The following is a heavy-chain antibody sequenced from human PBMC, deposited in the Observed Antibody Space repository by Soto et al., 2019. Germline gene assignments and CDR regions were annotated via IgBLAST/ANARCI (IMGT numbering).Heavy chain of an antibody. CDR1: GYSFVGHY. CDR2: IRPDSGDT. V-gene: IGHV1-2*02. CDR3: ARAFTSYGVVFIYFEY. Sequence: ASVKVSCKTSGYSFVGHYIHWVGQAPGRGLECMGWIRPDSGDTNYAHKFMGRVTMTRDTSINTAHMELKWLTSDDTAVYYCARAFTSYGVVFIYFEYWG. D-gene: IGHD3-3*01. J-gene: IGHJ4*01.